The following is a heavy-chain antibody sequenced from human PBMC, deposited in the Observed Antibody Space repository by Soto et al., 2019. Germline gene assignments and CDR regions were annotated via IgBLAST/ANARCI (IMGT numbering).Heavy chain of an antibody. Sequence: PGGSLRLSCAASGFTFSSYAMSWVRQAPGKGLEWVSAISGSSGNTYYADYVKGRFTISRDNAKNSLYLQMNSLRAEDTAVYYCARDWLSPRSRHYDILTGYYTSPDAFDIWGQGTMVTVSS. V-gene: IGHV3-23*01. J-gene: IGHJ3*02. CDR1: GFTFSSYA. CDR2: ISGSSGNT. CDR3: ARDWLSPRSRHYDILTGYYTSPDAFDI. D-gene: IGHD3-9*01.